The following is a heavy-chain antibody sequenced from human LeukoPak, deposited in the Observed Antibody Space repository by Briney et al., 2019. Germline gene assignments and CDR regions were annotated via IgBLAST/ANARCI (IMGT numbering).Heavy chain of an antibody. CDR3: VGGKIMPNV. CDR2: IKQGGSET. Sequence: PGGSLRLSCAASGFSFSSSWMNWVRQAPGKGLEWVASIKQGGSETYYVDSVKGRFSISRDNAKKSLYLQMNSLRAEDTAVYHCVGGKIMPNVWGQGTLVTVSS. V-gene: IGHV3-7*01. J-gene: IGHJ4*02. CDR1: GFSFSSSW. D-gene: IGHD2-8*01.